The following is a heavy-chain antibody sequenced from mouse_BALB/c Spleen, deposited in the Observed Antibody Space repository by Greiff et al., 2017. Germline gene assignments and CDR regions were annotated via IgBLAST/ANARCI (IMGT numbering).Heavy chain of an antibody. D-gene: IGHD1-2*01. CDR1: GFTFSSYY. CDR3: ARFTTATRYFDV. J-gene: IGHJ1*01. Sequence: DVKLVESGGGLVKLGGSLKLSCAASGFTFSSYYMSWVRQTPEKRLELVAAINSNGGSTYYPDTVKGRFTISRDNAKNTLYLQMSSLKSEDTALYYCARFTTATRYFDVWGAGTTVTVSS. V-gene: IGHV5-6-2*01. CDR2: INSNGGST.